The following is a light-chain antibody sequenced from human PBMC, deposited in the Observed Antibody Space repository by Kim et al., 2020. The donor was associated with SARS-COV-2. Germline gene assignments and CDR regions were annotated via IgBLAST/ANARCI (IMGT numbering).Light chain of an antibody. CDR2: DNN. J-gene: IGLJ3*02. CDR3: GTWDSSLSAGV. Sequence: QSVLTQPPSVSAAPGQKVTISCSGSSSNIGNNYVSWYQQLPGTAPKLLIYDNNKRPSGIPDRFSGSKSGTSATLGITGLQTGDEAEYYCGTWDSSLSAGVFGGGTQLTVL. CDR1: SSNIGNNY. V-gene: IGLV1-51*01.